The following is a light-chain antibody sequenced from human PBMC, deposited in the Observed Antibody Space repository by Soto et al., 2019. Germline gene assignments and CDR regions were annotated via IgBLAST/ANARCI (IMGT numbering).Light chain of an antibody. J-gene: IGKJ1*01. Sequence: DIQMTQSPSTLSASVGDRVTITCRASQSISSWLAWYQQKPGKAPKLLIYDASSLESGVPTRFRGSGSGTEFTLTISSLQPDDFATYYCQSRTFGQGTKVEIK. CDR2: DAS. CDR1: QSISSW. V-gene: IGKV1-5*01. CDR3: QSRT.